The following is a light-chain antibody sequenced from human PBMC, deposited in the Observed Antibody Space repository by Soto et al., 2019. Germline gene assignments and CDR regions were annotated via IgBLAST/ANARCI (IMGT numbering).Light chain of an antibody. CDR2: GAS. J-gene: IGKJ1*01. CDR3: QRYDSFRT. CDR1: QSVRSNF. V-gene: IGKV3-20*01. Sequence: EIVLTQSPGTLSLSPGERATLSCRANQSVRSNFLAWYQQKPGQAPRLLIYGASNRATGIPDRFSGSGSGTDFTLTITRLEPEDFAMYYCQRYDSFRTFGQGTKVDIK.